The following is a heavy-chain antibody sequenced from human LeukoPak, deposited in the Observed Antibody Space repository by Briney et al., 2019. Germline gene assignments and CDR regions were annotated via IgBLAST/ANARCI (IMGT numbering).Heavy chain of an antibody. D-gene: IGHD3-9*01. CDR3: ARDHYDILTGYYGHFDY. V-gene: IGHV3-30*02. J-gene: IGHJ4*02. CDR1: GFTFSSYG. CDR2: IRYDGSNK. Sequence: GGSLRLSCAASGFTFSSYGMHWVRQAPGKGLEWVAFIRYDGSNKYYADSVKGRFTISRDNAKNSLYLQMNSLRAEDTAVYYCARDHYDILTGYYGHFDYWGQGTLVTVSS.